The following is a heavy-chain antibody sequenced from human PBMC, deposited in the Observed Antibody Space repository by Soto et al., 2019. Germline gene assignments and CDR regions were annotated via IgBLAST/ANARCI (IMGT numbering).Heavy chain of an antibody. Sequence: ASVKVSCKASGYTFTSYGISWVRQAPGQGLERMGWISAYNGNTNYAQKLQGRVTMTTDTSTSTAYMELRSLRSDDTAVYYCARGEGPYYYDAGGDYWGQGTLVTVSS. CDR2: ISAYNGNT. CDR1: GYTFTSYG. CDR3: ARGEGPYYYDAGGDY. J-gene: IGHJ4*02. D-gene: IGHD3-22*01. V-gene: IGHV1-18*01.